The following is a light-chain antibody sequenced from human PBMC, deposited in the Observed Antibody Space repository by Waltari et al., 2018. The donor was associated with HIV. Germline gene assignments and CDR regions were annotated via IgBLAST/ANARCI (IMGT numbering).Light chain of an antibody. V-gene: IGLV2-23*01. CDR1: RSDIGNYNL. CDR2: EGI. CDR3: SSYGGSSNWL. Sequence: QSALTQPASVSGSPGQSIPISCTGTRSDIGNYNLVSWYQQHPGKAPKLIIYEGIKRPSGVSNRISGSKSANTASLTISGLQAEDEADYFCSSYGGSSNWLFGGGTKLTVL. J-gene: IGLJ2*01.